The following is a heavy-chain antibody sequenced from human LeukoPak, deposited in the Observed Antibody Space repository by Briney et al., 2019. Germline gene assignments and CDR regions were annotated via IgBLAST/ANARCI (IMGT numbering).Heavy chain of an antibody. D-gene: IGHD2-8*01. Sequence: SETLSLTCTVSGGSISSYYWSWIRQPPGKGLEWIGYIYYSGSTNYNPSLKSRVTISVDTSKNQFSLKLSSVTAADTAVYYCARERDVDGCTNGVCLPPEDAFDIWGQGTMVTVSS. CDR2: IYYSGST. CDR1: GGSISSYY. CDR3: ARERDVDGCTNGVCLPPEDAFDI. J-gene: IGHJ3*02. V-gene: IGHV4-59*12.